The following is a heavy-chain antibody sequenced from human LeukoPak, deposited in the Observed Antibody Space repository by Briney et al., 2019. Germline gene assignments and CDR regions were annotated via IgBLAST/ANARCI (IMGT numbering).Heavy chain of an antibody. V-gene: IGHV3-74*01. CDR3: ARDQGIFDY. Sequence: PGGSLRLSCEASGFTFSSYWMYWVRQAPGKGLVWVSRINSDGSSTSYADSVKGRCSISRDNAKNSLYLQMNSLRDEDSAVYYCARDQGIFDYWGQGTLVTVSS. CDR2: INSDGSST. J-gene: IGHJ4*02. CDR1: GFTFSSYW.